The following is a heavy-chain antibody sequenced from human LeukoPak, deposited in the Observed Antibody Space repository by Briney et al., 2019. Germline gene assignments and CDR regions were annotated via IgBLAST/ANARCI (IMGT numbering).Heavy chain of an antibody. D-gene: IGHD6-13*01. Sequence: PGGSLRLSCAASGFTFSSYWMHWVRQAPGKGLVWVSRINSDGSSTSYADSVKGRFTISRVNAKNTLYLQMNSLRAEDTAVYYCARDEEQQLLDYWGQGTLVTVSS. CDR1: GFTFSSYW. CDR2: INSDGSST. CDR3: ARDEEQQLLDY. V-gene: IGHV3-74*01. J-gene: IGHJ4*02.